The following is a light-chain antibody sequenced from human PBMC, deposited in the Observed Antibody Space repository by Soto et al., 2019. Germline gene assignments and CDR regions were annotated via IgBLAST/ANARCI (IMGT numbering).Light chain of an antibody. Sequence: ESMLTQSPGTLSLSPGERATLSCRASQSVSTRYLAWYQQKPGQAPRLLIYGASIRATGIPDRFSGSVSGTDFTLTISRLEPEDFAVYYCHQFGCSPPAFTFGQGTKLEI. CDR3: HQFGCSPPAFT. CDR1: QSVSTRY. V-gene: IGKV3-20*01. J-gene: IGKJ2*01. CDR2: GAS.